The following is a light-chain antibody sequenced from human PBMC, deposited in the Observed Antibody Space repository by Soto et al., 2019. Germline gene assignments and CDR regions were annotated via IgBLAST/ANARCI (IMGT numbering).Light chain of an antibody. CDR3: QQYNNWRST. V-gene: IGKV3D-15*01. Sequence: EIVMTQSPATLSVSPGERATLSFRASQSVSSNLAWYQQKPGQAPRLLIYGASTRATGIPARFSGSGSGTEFTLTISSLQSEDFAVYYCQQYNNWRSTFGQGTRLEIK. J-gene: IGKJ5*01. CDR1: QSVSSN. CDR2: GAS.